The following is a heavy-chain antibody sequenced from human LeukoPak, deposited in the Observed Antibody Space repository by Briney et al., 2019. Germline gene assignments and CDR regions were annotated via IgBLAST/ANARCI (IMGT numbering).Heavy chain of an antibody. J-gene: IGHJ4*02. CDR2: INHSGST. D-gene: IGHD2-21*02. CDR3: APHCGGDCYSDY. CDR1: GGSFSGYY. V-gene: IGHV4-34*01. Sequence: PSETLSLTCAVYGGSFSGYYWSWIRQPPGKGLEWIGEINHSGSTNYNPSLKSRVTISVDTSKNQFSLKLSSVTAADTVVYYCAPHCGGDCYSDYWGQGTLVTVSS.